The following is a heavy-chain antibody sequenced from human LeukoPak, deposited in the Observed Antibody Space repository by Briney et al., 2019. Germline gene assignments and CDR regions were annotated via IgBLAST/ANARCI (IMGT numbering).Heavy chain of an antibody. V-gene: IGHV4-59*01. D-gene: IGHD6-19*01. J-gene: IGHJ4*02. CDR1: GCSIGNYY. CDR3: ARDTYSNGFAY. Sequence: SETLSLTCTVSGCSIGNYYWSWIRQPPGKGLEWIGYIYYGGTTNYNPSLESRGTISLDPSNNQFSPNLPSATAADTAMYYCARDTYSNGFAYWGQGTLVTVSS. CDR2: IYYGGTT.